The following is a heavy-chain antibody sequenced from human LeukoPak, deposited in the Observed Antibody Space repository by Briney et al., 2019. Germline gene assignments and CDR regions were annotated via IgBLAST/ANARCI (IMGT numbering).Heavy chain of an antibody. D-gene: IGHD2-8*01. CDR3: AKEYCSNSVCRSLDY. J-gene: IGHJ4*02. CDR2: ISYDGSNK. CDR1: GFTFSSSG. V-gene: IGHV3-30*18. Sequence: PGGSLRLSCAASGFTFSSSGMHWVRQAPGKGLERVAVISYDGSNKYYADSVKGRFTFSRDNSKNTLYLQMNSLRAEDTAVYYCAKEYCSNSVCRSLDYWGQGTLVTVSS.